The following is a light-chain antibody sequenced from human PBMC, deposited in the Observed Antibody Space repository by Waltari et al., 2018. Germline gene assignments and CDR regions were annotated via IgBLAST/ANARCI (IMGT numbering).Light chain of an antibody. CDR3: QQYNTFPLT. CDR2: KAS. J-gene: IGKJ4*01. V-gene: IGKV1-5*03. Sequence: DIQMTQSPSPLAASVGDRVTTTCRASQSIGSWLAWYQQKPGKAPKLLIYKASSLESGVPSRFSGTESGTEFTLTITSLQPDDFATYYCQQYNTFPLTFGGGTKVDI. CDR1: QSIGSW.